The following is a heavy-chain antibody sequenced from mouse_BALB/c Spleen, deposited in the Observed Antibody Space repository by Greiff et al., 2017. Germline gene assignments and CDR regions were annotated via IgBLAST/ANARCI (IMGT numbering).Heavy chain of an antibody. D-gene: IGHD1-2*01. CDR1: GFTFSSYA. CDR2: ISSGGSYT. CDR3: ERDYYGSYYFDY. V-gene: IGHV5-9-1*01. J-gene: IGHJ2*01. Sequence: EVMLVESGGGLVKPGGSLKLSCAASGFTFSSYAMSWVRQTPEKRLEWVATISSGGSYTYYPDSVKGRFTISSDNAKNTLYLQMSSLRSEDTAMYYCERDYYGSYYFDYWGQGTTLTVSS.